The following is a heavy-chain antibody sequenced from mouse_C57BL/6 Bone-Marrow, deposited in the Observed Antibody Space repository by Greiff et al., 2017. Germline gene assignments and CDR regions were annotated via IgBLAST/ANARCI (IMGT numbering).Heavy chain of an antibody. J-gene: IGHJ2*01. Sequence: EVHLVESGGGLVKPGGSLKLSCAASGFTFSSYAMSWVRQTPEKRLEWVATISDGGSYTSYPDNVKGRFTIYRDNAKNHLYLQMSKLKSEETAKYYCARDLANFDYWGQGTTLTVSS. CDR1: GFTFSSYA. CDR2: ISDGGSYT. CDR3: ARDLANFDY. V-gene: IGHV5-4*01.